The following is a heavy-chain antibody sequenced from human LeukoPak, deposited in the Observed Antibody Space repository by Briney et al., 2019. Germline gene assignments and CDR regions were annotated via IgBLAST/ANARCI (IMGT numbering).Heavy chain of an antibody. CDR3: VRGLLWFGGPGAFDI. J-gene: IGHJ3*02. Sequence: PGGSLRLSCAASGFSFTTHSMNWVRQAPGKGLEWVSFISVTSSFISYADSVKGRFTISRDNGENSLYLQMNSLRAEDTAVYYCVRGLLWFGGPGAFDIWGQGAMVTVSS. D-gene: IGHD3-10*01. CDR2: ISVTSSFI. CDR1: GFSFTTHS. V-gene: IGHV3-48*01.